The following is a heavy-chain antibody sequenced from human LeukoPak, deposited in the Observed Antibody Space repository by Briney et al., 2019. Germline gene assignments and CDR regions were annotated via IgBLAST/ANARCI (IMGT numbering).Heavy chain of an antibody. CDR3: AKGYHNWFDP. V-gene: IGHV3-30*02. D-gene: IGHD1-14*01. J-gene: IGHJ5*02. Sequence: GGSLRLSCSASGFTFTTYGMNWVRQAPGKGLEWVAFIRYDGSNKYYADSVKGRFTISRDNSKNTLYLQMNSLRAEDTAVYYCAKGYHNWFDPWGQGTLVTVSS. CDR2: IRYDGSNK. CDR1: GFTFTTYG.